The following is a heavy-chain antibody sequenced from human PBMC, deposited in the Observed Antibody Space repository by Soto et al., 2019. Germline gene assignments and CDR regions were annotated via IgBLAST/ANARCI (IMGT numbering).Heavy chain of an antibody. D-gene: IGHD4-17*01. CDR2: ISGSSVST. CDR1: GLNFTKHP. CDR3: AKVTVSGDFIDY. Sequence: PGGSLRLSCEASGLNFTKHPMIWVRQGPGKGLEWVAAISGSSVSTAYADSVKGRFTLSRDNSTNTLYLQMNSLRAEDTAVYYCAKVTVSGDFIDYWGQGTLVTVSS. J-gene: IGHJ4*02. V-gene: IGHV3-23*01.